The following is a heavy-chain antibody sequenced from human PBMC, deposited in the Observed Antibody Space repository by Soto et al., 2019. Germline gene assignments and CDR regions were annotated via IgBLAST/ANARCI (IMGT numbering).Heavy chain of an antibody. D-gene: IGHD3-16*01. V-gene: IGHV3-7*05. CDR3: VGGRQHFRHPLGDIYYHGMDV. CDR1: GFTSSNYW. CDR2: INQEGSEK. J-gene: IGHJ6*02. Sequence: AQLVESGGGSVQPGGSLSLSGTAFGFTSSNYWMSWVRQAPGKGLEWVANINQEGSEKDYVDSVKGRFTISRDYATNSLFLQMICLRAEDTAVYYCVGGRQHFRHPLGDIYYHGMDVWGQGTTVTVSS.